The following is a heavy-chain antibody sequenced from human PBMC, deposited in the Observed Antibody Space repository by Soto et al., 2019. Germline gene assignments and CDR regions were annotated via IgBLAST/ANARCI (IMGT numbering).Heavy chain of an antibody. J-gene: IGHJ1*01. CDR2: IYYSVST. CDR3: ALGYDSSGYSATEYFQH. CDR1: GGSISSGGYY. Sequence: TLSLTCTVSGGSISSGGYYWSWIRQHPGKDLEWIGYIYYSVSTYYNPSLKSRVTISVDTSKNQFSLKLSSVTAADTAVYYCALGYDSSGYSATEYFQHWGQGTLVTVS. D-gene: IGHD3-22*01. V-gene: IGHV4-31*03.